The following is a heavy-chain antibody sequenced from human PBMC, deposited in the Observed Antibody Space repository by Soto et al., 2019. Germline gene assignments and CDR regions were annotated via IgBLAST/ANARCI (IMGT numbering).Heavy chain of an antibody. Sequence: SVKVSCKASGGTFSSYAISWVRQAPGQGLEWMGGIIPIFGTANYARKFQGRVTITADESTSTAYMELSSLRSEDTAVYYCARGRRDFWSGYYRLGGMDVWGQGTTVTVSS. D-gene: IGHD3-3*01. CDR2: IIPIFGTA. CDR1: GGTFSSYA. CDR3: ARGRRDFWSGYYRLGGMDV. V-gene: IGHV1-69*13. J-gene: IGHJ6*02.